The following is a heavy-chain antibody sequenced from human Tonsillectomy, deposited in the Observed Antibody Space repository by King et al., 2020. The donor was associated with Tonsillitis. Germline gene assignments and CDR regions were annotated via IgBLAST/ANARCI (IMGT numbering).Heavy chain of an antibody. V-gene: IGHV3-11*01. Sequence: VQLVESGGGLVKPGGSLRLSCAASGFTFSDHYMTWIRQAPGKGLEWISYIGSSGSSIYYADSVKGRFTISRDNAKDSLFLHMNSLTDEDTAVYYCARGPCSGGSCYLYGMDVWGQGTTVTVSS. CDR1: GFTFSDHY. D-gene: IGHD2-15*01. CDR3: ARGPCSGGSCYLYGMDV. CDR2: IGSSGSSI. J-gene: IGHJ6*02.